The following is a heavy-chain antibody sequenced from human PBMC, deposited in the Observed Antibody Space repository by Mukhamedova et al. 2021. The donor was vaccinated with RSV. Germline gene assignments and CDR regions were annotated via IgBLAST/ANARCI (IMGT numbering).Heavy chain of an antibody. CDR2: VSESGFTI. Sequence: VRRAPGKGLEWVSSVSESGFTIYYADSVKGRFTISRDNSMNTVYLHMSSLRAEDTAIYYSAKAQMESYELPFDPWGQGTLVTVSS. D-gene: IGHD3-3*01. CDR3: AKAQMESYELPFDP. V-gene: IGHV3-23*01. J-gene: IGHJ5*02.